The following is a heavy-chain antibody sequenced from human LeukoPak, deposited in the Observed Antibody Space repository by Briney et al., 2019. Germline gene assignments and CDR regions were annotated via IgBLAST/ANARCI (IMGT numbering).Heavy chain of an antibody. CDR2: IYSGGST. J-gene: IGHJ5*02. V-gene: IGHV3-53*01. CDR1: GFTVSSNY. Sequence: GGSLRLSCAASGFTVSSNYMSWVRQAPGKGLEWVSVIYSGGSTYYADYVKGRFTISRDNSKNTLYLQMNSLRAKNTAVYYCARRPLRDGSGSNNWFDPWGQGTLVTVSS. CDR3: ARRPLRDGSGSNNWFDP. D-gene: IGHD3-10*01.